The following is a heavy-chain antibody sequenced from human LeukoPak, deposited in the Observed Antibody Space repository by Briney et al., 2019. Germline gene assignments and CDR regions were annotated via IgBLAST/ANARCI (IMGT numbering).Heavy chain of an antibody. Sequence: ASVKVSCKASGYTFTDYYMHWVRQAPGHGLEWMGWINPNSGGTNYAQKFQGRVTMTRDTSISTVYMEMSRLRSDDTAVYYCARESVPAVAARRGLNYWGQGTLVAVSS. J-gene: IGHJ4*02. CDR1: GYTFTDYY. D-gene: IGHD6-6*01. V-gene: IGHV1-2*02. CDR3: ARESVPAVAARRGLNY. CDR2: INPNSGGT.